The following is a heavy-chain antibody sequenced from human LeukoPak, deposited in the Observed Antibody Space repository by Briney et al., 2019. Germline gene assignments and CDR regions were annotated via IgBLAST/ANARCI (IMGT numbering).Heavy chain of an antibody. CDR3: ESGVPVIRC. CDR1: GYPQWLF. D-gene: IGHD3-22*01. V-gene: IGHV3-74*01. J-gene: IGHJ4*02. Sequence: GGSETLLCSLSGYPQWLFYILWPRQAPGKGLVWVSHIKSDGSRTSYADSVKCRFTISKESSKHSLYLQMNSLRDEDTAVYYAESGVPVIRCWGQGTLVTVSS. CDR2: IKSDGSRT.